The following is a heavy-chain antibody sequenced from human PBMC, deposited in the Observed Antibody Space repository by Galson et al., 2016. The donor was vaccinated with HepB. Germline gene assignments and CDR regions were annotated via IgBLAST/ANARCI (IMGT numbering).Heavy chain of an antibody. V-gene: IGHV3-30-3*01. Sequence: SLRLSCAASGFTFSSDWFHWVRQAPGKGLDWVAAMSYDGFSKYYSDSVKGRFTVPRDNSDSKMYLQLDSLSADDTAVYYCAREGHTSGRCGDFDVWGQGTMVTVSS. CDR2: MSYDGFSK. D-gene: IGHD6-19*01. J-gene: IGHJ3*01. CDR1: GFTFSSDW. CDR3: AREGHTSGRCGDFDV.